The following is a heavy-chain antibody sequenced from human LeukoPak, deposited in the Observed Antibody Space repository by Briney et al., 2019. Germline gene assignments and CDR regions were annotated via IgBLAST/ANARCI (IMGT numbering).Heavy chain of an antibody. J-gene: IGHJ5*02. CDR2: INSSGGTT. D-gene: IGHD2-15*01. CDR1: GYTFTSYY. V-gene: IGHV1-46*01. CDR3: ARDLGDCSGGSCYSGWFDP. Sequence: ASVKVSCKASGYTFTSYYMHWVRQAPGQGLEWMGIINSSGGTTTYAQKFQGRVTMTRDTSTSTVYMELSSLTSEDTAVYYCARDLGDCSGGSCYSGWFDPWGQGTLVTVSS.